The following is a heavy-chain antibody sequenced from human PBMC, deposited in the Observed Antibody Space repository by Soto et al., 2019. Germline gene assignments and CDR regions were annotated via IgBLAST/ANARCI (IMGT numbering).Heavy chain of an antibody. Sequence: KASETLSLTCTFSGSSIIGYYWTWIRQSPERGLEWIGYIHYSGSANYNPPLNSRLTMSVDRSKSQFSMKLASVTAADTAVYYCARGVGGSGLNRFDPWGQGTLVTVSS. CDR1: GSSIIGYY. CDR2: IHYSGSA. CDR3: ARGVGGSGLNRFDP. J-gene: IGHJ5*02. D-gene: IGHD6-19*01. V-gene: IGHV4-59*12.